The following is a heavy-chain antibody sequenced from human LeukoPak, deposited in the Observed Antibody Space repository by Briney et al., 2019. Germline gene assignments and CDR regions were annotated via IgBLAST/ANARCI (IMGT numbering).Heavy chain of an antibody. D-gene: IGHD1-20*01. V-gene: IGHV4-4*07. CDR1: GSSISSHY. J-gene: IGHJ6*03. CDR2: IYTSGST. Sequence: PSETLSLTCTVSGSSISSHYWSWIRQPAGKGLEWIGHIYTSGSTNYNPSLKSRVTMSVDTSKNQFSLKLSSVTAADTAVYYCARSYNWNYYYYMDVWGKGTTVTVSS. CDR3: ARSYNWNYYYYMDV.